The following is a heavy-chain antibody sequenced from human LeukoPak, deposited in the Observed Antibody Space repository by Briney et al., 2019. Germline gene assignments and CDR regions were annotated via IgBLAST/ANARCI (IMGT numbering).Heavy chain of an antibody. J-gene: IGHJ4*02. CDR2: ISGSDGST. D-gene: IGHD6-19*01. V-gene: IGHV3-23*01. Sequence: PGGSLRLSCAASGFTFSSYAMSWVRQAPGKGLEWVSAISGSDGSTYYAGSVKGRFTISRDNSKNTRYLQMNSLRAEDTAVYYCAKEPGGIVVDYFDYWGQGTLVTVSS. CDR3: AKEPGGIVVDYFDY. CDR1: GFTFSSYA.